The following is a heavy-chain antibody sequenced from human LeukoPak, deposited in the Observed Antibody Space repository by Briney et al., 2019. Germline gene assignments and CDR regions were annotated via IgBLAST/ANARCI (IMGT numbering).Heavy chain of an antibody. Sequence: ASVTVSCTVSGYTLTELSMYWVRQAPGKGLEWMGGFDPEDGETIYAQKFQGRVTMTEDTSTDTAYMELSSLRSGDTAVYYCATDWVSIAAAGLDYWGQGTLVTVSS. CDR1: GYTLTELS. CDR3: ATDWVSIAAAGLDY. D-gene: IGHD6-13*01. J-gene: IGHJ4*02. V-gene: IGHV1-24*01. CDR2: FDPEDGET.